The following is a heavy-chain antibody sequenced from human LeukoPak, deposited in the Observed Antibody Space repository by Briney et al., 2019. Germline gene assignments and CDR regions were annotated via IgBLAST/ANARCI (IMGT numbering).Heavy chain of an antibody. D-gene: IGHD6-13*01. CDR1: VFTFSSYA. J-gene: IGHJ4*02. Sequence: AGGSLRLSCAASVFTFSSYAMNWVRQAPGKGLEWVSIISGSGTNTYYADSVKGRFTISRDNSKNTLYLQMNSLRAEDTAVYYCAKSFGPVIAAAGTGADWGQGTLVTVSS. CDR2: ISGSGTNT. CDR3: AKSFGPVIAAAGTGAD. V-gene: IGHV3-23*01.